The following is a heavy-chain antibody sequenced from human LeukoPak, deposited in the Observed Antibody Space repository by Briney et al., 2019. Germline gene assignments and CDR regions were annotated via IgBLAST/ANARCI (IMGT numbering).Heavy chain of an antibody. D-gene: IGHD6-13*01. CDR2: IIPIFGTA. CDR1: GGTFSSYA. CDR3: ARVRAAAGTNYYYYMDV. Sequence: EASVEVSCKASGGTFSSYAISWVRQAPGQGLEWMGGIIPIFGTANYAQKFQGRVTITADKSTSTAYMELSSLRSEDTAVYYCARVRAAAGTNYYYYMDVWGKGTTVTVSS. V-gene: IGHV1-69*06. J-gene: IGHJ6*03.